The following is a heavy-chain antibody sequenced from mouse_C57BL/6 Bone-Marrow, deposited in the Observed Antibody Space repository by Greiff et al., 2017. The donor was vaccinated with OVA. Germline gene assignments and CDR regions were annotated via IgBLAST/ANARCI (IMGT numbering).Heavy chain of an antibody. CDR1: GFTFSDFY. V-gene: IGHV7-1*01. CDR3: ARDPLFLAMDY. Sequence: EVKLVESGGGLVQSGRSLRLSCATSGFTFSDFYMEWVRQAPGKGLEWIAASRNKANDYTTEYSASVKGRFIVSRDTSQSILYLQMNALRAEDTAIYYCARDPLFLAMDYWGQGTSVTVSS. J-gene: IGHJ4*01. D-gene: IGHD6-1*01. CDR2: SRNKANDYTT.